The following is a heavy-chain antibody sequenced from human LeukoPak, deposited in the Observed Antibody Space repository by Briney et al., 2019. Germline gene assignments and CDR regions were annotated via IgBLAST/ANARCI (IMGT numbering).Heavy chain of an antibody. J-gene: IGHJ3*02. CDR3: ARDRLSGLDSSSWYDAFDI. Sequence: GASVKVSCKASGGTFSSYAISWVRQAPGQGLEWMGGIIPIFGTANYAQKFQGRVTITTDESTSTAYMELSSLRSEDTAVYYCARDRLSGLDSSSWYDAFDIWGQGTMVTVSS. CDR2: IIPIFGTA. V-gene: IGHV1-69*05. CDR1: GGTFSSYA. D-gene: IGHD6-13*01.